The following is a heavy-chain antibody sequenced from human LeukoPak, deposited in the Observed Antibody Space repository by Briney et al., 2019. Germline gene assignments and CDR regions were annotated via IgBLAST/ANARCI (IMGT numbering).Heavy chain of an antibody. CDR1: GFSFSSYA. J-gene: IGHJ4*02. Sequence: GGSLRLSCAASGFSFSSYAMTWVRQAPGKGLEWVSGISGSGGNTYYADSVKGRFTIFRDNSKNTLYLQMNSLRAEDTAVYYCVKAGVHDDFWSGYPDYWGQGTLVTVSS. CDR3: VKAGVHDDFWSGYPDY. CDR2: ISGSGGNT. V-gene: IGHV3-23*01. D-gene: IGHD3-3*01.